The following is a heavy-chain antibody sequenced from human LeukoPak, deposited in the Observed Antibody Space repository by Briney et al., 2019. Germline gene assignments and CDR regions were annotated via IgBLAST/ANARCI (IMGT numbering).Heavy chain of an antibody. D-gene: IGHD6-19*01. Sequence: GGSLRLSCTASGFTFNNYWMHWVRQAPGKGPVWVSRINTDGSSTSYADSVKGRFTISRDNAKNTLYLQMNSLRAEDTAVYYCARALAVAGTGGFDPWGQGTLVTVSS. V-gene: IGHV3-74*01. CDR2: INTDGSST. CDR3: ARALAVAGTGGFDP. J-gene: IGHJ5*02. CDR1: GFTFNNYW.